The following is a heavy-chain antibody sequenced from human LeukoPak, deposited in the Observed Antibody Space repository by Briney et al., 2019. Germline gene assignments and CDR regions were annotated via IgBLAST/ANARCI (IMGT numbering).Heavy chain of an antibody. Sequence: PSETLSLTCTVSGGSISSSSYYWGWIRQPPGKGLEWIGSIYYSGSTYYNPSLKSRVTISVDTSKNQFPLKLSSVTAADTAVYYCARHEVQQLAFDYWGQGTLVTVSS. CDR3: ARHEVQQLAFDY. D-gene: IGHD6-13*01. J-gene: IGHJ4*02. V-gene: IGHV4-39*01. CDR1: GGSISSSSYY. CDR2: IYYSGST.